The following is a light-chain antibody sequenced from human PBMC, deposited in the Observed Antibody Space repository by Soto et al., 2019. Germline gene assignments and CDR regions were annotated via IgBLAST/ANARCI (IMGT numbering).Light chain of an antibody. CDR1: SSDVGNYNY. V-gene: IGLV2-14*01. J-gene: IGLJ1*01. CDR2: MVS. Sequence: SPLTQPASVSGSPGQSITTSCTGTSSDVGNYNYVSWYQQYPGRVPKLLIYMVSNRASGVSNRFSGSKSGNTASLTISGLQAEDEADYFCTSPTPGSLYVFGTGTKVTVL. CDR3: TSPTPGSLYV.